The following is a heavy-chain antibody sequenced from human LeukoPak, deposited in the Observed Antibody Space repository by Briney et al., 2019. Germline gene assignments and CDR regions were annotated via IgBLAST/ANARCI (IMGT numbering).Heavy chain of an antibody. CDR3: ASSSSSWFDAFDI. V-gene: IGHV1-69*04. D-gene: IGHD6-13*01. Sequence: ASVKVSCKASGGAFSSYAISWVRQAPGQGLEWMGRIIPILGIANYAQKFQGRVTITADKSTSTAYTELSSLRSEDTAVYYCASSSSSWFDAFDIWGQGTMVTVSS. CDR2: IIPILGIA. CDR1: GGAFSSYA. J-gene: IGHJ3*02.